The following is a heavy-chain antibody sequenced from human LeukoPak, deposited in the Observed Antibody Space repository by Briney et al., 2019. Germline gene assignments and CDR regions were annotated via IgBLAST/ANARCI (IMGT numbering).Heavy chain of an antibody. D-gene: IGHD3-10*01. CDR2: INPNSGGT. J-gene: IGHJ4*02. CDR3: ARAFWGVREDY. V-gene: IGHV1-2*02. CDR1: GYTFTSYD. Sequence: ASVKVSCKASGYTFTSYDINWVRQATGQGLEWMGWINPNSGGTNYAQKFQGRVTMTRDTSISTAYMELSRLRSDDTAVYYCARAFWGVREDYWGQGTLVTVSS.